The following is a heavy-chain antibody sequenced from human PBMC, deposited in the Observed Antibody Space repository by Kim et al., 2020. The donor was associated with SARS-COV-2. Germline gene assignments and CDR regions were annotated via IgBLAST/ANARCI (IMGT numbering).Heavy chain of an antibody. Sequence: GRFTISRDKSKNTLYLQMNSLRAEDTAVYYCAKDPSIAAAGKGGGVRFDPWGQGTLVTVSS. J-gene: IGHJ5*02. CDR3: AKDPSIAAAGKGGGVRFDP. V-gene: IGHV3-23*01. D-gene: IGHD6-13*01.